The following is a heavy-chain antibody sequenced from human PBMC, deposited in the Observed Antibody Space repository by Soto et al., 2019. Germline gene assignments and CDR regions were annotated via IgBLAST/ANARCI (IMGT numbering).Heavy chain of an antibody. J-gene: IGHJ4*02. Sequence: GGSLRLSCAASGFSFSNSWMNWVRQSPGKGLEWVGRIKTKTDRGTPLYAAPVRGRFTISRDDSKNTLYLQMNTLSPEDTAVYYCTTVRSGWDLYFGNWGQGTQVTVS. CDR1: GFSFSNSW. V-gene: IGHV3-15*01. D-gene: IGHD1-26*01. CDR2: IKTKTDRGTP. CDR3: TTVRSGWDLYFGN.